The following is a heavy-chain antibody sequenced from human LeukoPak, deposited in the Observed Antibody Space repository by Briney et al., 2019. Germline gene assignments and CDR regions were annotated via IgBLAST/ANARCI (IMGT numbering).Heavy chain of an antibody. Sequence: PGGSLRLSCAASGFTFSSYAMSWVRQAPGKWLEWVSAISGSGGSTYYADSVKGRFTISSNNSKNTLYLQMNSLRAEDTAVYYCAKASPYDFWSGYPPSGDYWGQGTLVTVSS. CDR1: GFTFSSYA. D-gene: IGHD3-3*01. J-gene: IGHJ4*02. CDR2: ISGSGGST. V-gene: IGHV3-23*01. CDR3: AKASPYDFWSGYPPSGDY.